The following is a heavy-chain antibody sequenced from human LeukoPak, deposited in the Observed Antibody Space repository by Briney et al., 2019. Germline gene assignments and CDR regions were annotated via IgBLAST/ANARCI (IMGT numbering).Heavy chain of an antibody. Sequence: SETLSLTCTLSGGSISTYYWSWVRQPPGKGLEWIWYIYYTGSTDYNPSLKSRVTMSVDTSKNQFSLKLSSVTAADTAVYSCARGSVRGEFDPWGQGTLVTVSS. V-gene: IGHV4-59*01. D-gene: IGHD3-10*01. J-gene: IGHJ5*02. CDR1: GGSISTYY. CDR2: IYYTGST. CDR3: ARGSVRGEFDP.